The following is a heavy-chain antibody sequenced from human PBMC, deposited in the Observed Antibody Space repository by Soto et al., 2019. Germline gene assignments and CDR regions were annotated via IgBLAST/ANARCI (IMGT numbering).Heavy chain of an antibody. Sequence: GGSLRLSCVASGFTFDDYAMHWVRQAPGKGLEWVSGISRNSDTIGYAGSVKGRFTISRDNAKNSLYLQMNSLRAEDTALYYCTTTETSLPTDYWGQGTLVTVSS. V-gene: IGHV3-9*01. D-gene: IGHD1-1*01. CDR2: ISRNSDTI. J-gene: IGHJ4*02. CDR1: GFTFDDYA. CDR3: TTTETSLPTDY.